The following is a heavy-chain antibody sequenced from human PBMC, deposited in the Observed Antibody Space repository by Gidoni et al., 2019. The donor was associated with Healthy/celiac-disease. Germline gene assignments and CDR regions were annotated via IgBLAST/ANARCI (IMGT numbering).Heavy chain of an antibody. CDR3: ARVEHDYGDSFDP. Sequence: GWINPNSGGTNYAQKFQGWVTMTRDTSISTAYMELSRLRSDDTAVYYCARVEHDYGDSFDPWGQGTLVTVSS. D-gene: IGHD4-17*01. V-gene: IGHV1-2*04. CDR2: INPNSGGT. J-gene: IGHJ5*02.